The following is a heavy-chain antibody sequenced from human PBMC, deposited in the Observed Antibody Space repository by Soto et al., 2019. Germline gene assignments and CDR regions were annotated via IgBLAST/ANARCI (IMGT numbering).Heavy chain of an antibody. CDR1: GFTFTNYD. CDR2: IRSRGGST. CDR3: AKVFCSGGSCPTSYSYMDV. D-gene: IGHD2-15*01. Sequence: EVQLLESGGGLVQPGGSLTLSCAASGFTFTNYDMRWVRQPPGKGLEWVSVIRSRGGSTNYAGSVKGRFTVSRDNSKNTLYLQMNSLRAEDTAVYYCAKVFCSGGSCPTSYSYMDVWGKGTTVTVSS. V-gene: IGHV3-23*01. J-gene: IGHJ6*03.